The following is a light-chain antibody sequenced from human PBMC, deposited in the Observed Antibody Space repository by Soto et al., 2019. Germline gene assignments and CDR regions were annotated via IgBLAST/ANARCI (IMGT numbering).Light chain of an antibody. CDR3: QVWDATTDHVL. J-gene: IGLJ2*01. V-gene: IGLV3-21*02. CDR2: GDS. CDR1: ILGSKI. Sequence: SYELTQPPSVSVAPGQTASVTCGGNILGSKIVHWYQQRPGQAPVLVVSGDSNRPSGIPERFSGSHSGNTATLTISRVEAGDEADYYCQVWDATTDHVLFGGGTKLTVL.